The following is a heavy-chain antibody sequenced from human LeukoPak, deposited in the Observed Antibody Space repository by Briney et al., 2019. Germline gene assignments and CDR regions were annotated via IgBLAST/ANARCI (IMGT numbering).Heavy chain of an antibody. J-gene: IGHJ4*02. CDR2: MNPNSGNT. V-gene: IGHV1-8*01. CDR3: ARVQRVKFPLKYYFDY. Sequence: VSVKVSCKASGYSFTSYDINWVRQATGQGLEWMGWMNPNSGNTGYAQKFQGRVTMTRSTSISTAYMELSSLSSEDTAVYYCARVQRVKFPLKYYFDYWGQGTQVTVSS. D-gene: IGHD3-10*01. CDR1: GYSFTSYD.